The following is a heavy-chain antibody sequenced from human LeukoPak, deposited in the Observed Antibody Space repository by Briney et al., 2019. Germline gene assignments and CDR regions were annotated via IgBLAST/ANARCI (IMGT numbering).Heavy chain of an antibody. J-gene: IGHJ6*03. CDR1: GYSFTSYW. CDR3: ARVISGTMVRGVIHYYYYMDV. CDR2: IYPGDSDT. D-gene: IGHD3-10*01. V-gene: IGHV5-51*01. Sequence: GESLKISCKGFGYSFTSYWIGWVRQMPGKGLECMGIIYPGDSDTRYSPSFQGQVTISADKSTNTAYVQWSSLKASDTAMYYCARVISGTMVRGVIHYYYYMDVWGKGTTVTISS.